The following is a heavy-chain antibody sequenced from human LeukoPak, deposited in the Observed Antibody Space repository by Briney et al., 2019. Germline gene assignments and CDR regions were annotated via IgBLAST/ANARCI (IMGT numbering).Heavy chain of an antibody. CDR2: ISAYNGNT. V-gene: IGHV1-18*01. CDR3: ASGGYGDYGRYYGMDV. CDR1: GYTFTSYG. D-gene: IGHD4-17*01. J-gene: IGHJ6*02. Sequence: ASVKVSCKASGYTFTSYGISWVRQAPGQGLEGMGWISAYNGNTNYAQKLQGRVTMTTDTSTSTAYMELRSLRSDDTAVYYCASGGYGDYGRYYGMDVWGQGTTVTVSS.